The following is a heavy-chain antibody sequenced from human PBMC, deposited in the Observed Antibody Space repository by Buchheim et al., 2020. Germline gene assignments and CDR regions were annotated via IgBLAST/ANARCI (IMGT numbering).Heavy chain of an antibody. V-gene: IGHV5-51*01. CDR2: IYPGDSDT. Sequence: EVQLVQSGTEVKKPGESLKISCKASGYSFSTYWIGWVRQMPGKGLEWMGMIYPGDSDTRYSPSFQGQITVSADTSVATAYLQWRSLKASDTAIYYCVRSFGYCTDGVCRLFDYWGQGT. D-gene: IGHD2-8*01. CDR3: VRSFGYCTDGVCRLFDY. CDR1: GYSFSTYW. J-gene: IGHJ4*02.